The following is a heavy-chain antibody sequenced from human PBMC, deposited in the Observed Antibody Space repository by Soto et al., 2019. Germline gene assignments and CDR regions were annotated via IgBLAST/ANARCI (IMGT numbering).Heavy chain of an antibody. Sequence: PGGSLRLSCAASGVSFNSYDMHWVRQAPGKGPEWVAIISYDGSNTYYSDSVRGRFTISRDNSKDTLYPQMHSLRSEDTPIYYCARISRYCSGGDCHAWGQGTKVTVSS. J-gene: IGHJ5*02. CDR2: ISYDGSNT. CDR3: ARISRYCSGGDCHA. D-gene: IGHD2-15*01. CDR1: GVSFNSYD. V-gene: IGHV3-30*03.